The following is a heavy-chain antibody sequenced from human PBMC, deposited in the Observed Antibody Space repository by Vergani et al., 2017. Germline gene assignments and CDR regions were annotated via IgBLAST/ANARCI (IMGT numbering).Heavy chain of an antibody. CDR3: VKDAGSYENFFDS. Sequence: EVQLLESGGSLKQPGGSVRLSCAASGFTFSTYAMHWVRQDPGKGLYWVSALTGGGEGTYYADSFKGRFIISRDNSRDTLYLQMNSLIPEDTATYYCVKDAGSYENFFDSWGQGTLVTVSS. J-gene: IGHJ4*02. D-gene: IGHD1-26*01. CDR2: LTGGGEGT. V-gene: IGHV3-23*01. CDR1: GFTFSTYA.